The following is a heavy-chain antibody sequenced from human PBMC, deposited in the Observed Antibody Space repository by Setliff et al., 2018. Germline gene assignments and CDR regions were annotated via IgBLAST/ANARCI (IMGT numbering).Heavy chain of an antibody. CDR1: GYTFTTYG. V-gene: IGHV1-18*04. CDR2: IGARNVKT. CDR3: ARVMAVFAIEGLQGGGFDY. J-gene: IGHJ4*02. Sequence: ASVKVSCKASGYTFTTYGISWVRQAPGQGLEWMGWIGARNVKTNYAQKFQDRVTMTTDTSTSTGYMELRSLTSDDTAFYFCARVMAVFAIEGLQGGGFDYWGQGTLVTVSS. D-gene: IGHD2-8*02.